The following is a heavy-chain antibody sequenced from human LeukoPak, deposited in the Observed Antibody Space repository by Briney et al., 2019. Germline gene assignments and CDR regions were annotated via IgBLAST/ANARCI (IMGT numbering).Heavy chain of an antibody. V-gene: IGHV5-51*01. D-gene: IGHD2-15*01. J-gene: IGHJ6*02. CDR1: GYSFVSYW. CDR2: IYPGASQI. Sequence: GESLKISCKASGYSFVSYWIAWVRQRPGEGLEWMGIIYPGASQITYSPSFQGQVTISADKSITTAYLQWSSLKASDTAMYYCARQGCSGGSCYYFYGMDVWGQGTTVTVSS. CDR3: ARQGCSGGSCYYFYGMDV.